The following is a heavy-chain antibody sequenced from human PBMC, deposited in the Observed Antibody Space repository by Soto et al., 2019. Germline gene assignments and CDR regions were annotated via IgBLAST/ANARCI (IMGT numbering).Heavy chain of an antibody. D-gene: IGHD1-26*01. CDR2: INAGNGNT. V-gene: IGHV1-3*01. CDR3: ARREDGSNYYYYGMDV. J-gene: IGHJ6*02. CDR1: GYTFTGYA. Sequence: ASVKVSCKASGYTFTGYAMHWVRQAPGQRLEWMGWINAGNGNTKYSQKFQGRVTMTRDTSTSTVYMELSSLRSEDTAVYYCARREDGSNYYYYGMDVWGQGTTVTVSS.